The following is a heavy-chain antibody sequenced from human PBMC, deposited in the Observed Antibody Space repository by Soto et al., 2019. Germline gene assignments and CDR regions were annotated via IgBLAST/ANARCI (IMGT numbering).Heavy chain of an antibody. CDR2: IIPIFGTA. J-gene: IGHJ6*02. V-gene: IGHV1-69*01. D-gene: IGHD1-1*01. CDR3: AAHRNDEPSYGMDV. CDR1: GGTFSSSA. Sequence: QVQLVQSGAEVKKPGSSVNVSCKASGGTFSSSAISWVRQAPGQGLEWMGGIIPIFGTAHYAQKLQGRVTIPAAESTGTAYMELSSLRSEDTAVYYCAAHRNDEPSYGMDVWGQGTTVTVSS.